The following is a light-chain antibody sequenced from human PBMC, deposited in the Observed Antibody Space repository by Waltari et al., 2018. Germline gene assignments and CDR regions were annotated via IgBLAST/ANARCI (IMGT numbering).Light chain of an antibody. CDR3: LSFSAVGTRV. CDR2: DVI. CDR1: SSDVGRYNY. Sequence: QSALTQPASVSGSPGQSITISCTGTSSDVGRYNYVSWYQQHPDKVPKLLICDVIYRPAGVSDRVSGSKSGNTASLAIAGLRADDEADYDCLSFSAVGTRVFGTGTRVTVL. V-gene: IGLV2-14*03. J-gene: IGLJ1*01.